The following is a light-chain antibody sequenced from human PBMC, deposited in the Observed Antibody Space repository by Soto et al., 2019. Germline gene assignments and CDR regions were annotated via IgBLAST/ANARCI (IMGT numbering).Light chain of an antibody. CDR1: QSVSSRY. V-gene: IGKV3-20*01. CDR2: GES. CDR3: QQYGSSSIT. Sequence: EIVLTQSTGSVCLSQRERATLSCRASQSVSSRYLAWYTPTPGQAPRLRIYGESSRATGITDRFSAMGSGTDVTLTISRLQPVDFAVDDGQQYGSSSITCGRGTRVEIK. J-gene: IGKJ5*01.